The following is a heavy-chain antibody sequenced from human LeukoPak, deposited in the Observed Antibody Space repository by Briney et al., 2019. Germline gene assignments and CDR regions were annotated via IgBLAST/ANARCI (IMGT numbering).Heavy chain of an antibody. Sequence: ASVKVSCKASGYTFTNYPINWVRQATGQGLEWMGWMNPNSGDTVYAQKFRGRFTVTRNTSVNTAYMELSSLRSDDTAVYYCATWGDWGQGTLVTVSS. V-gene: IGHV1-8*03. CDR2: MNPNSGDT. J-gene: IGHJ4*02. D-gene: IGHD3-16*01. CDR1: GYTFTNYP. CDR3: ATWGD.